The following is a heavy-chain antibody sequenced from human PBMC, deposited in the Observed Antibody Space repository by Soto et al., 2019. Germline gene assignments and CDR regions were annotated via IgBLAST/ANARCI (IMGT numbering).Heavy chain of an antibody. CDR2: ISGSGGST. CDR3: SKRPAVRLGTYYFGY. Sequence: GGSLRLSCAASGFTFSSYAMSWVRQAPGKGLEWVSAISGSGGSTYYADSVKGRFTISRDNSKNTMYLQMNSLRAEDTAVYYCSKRPAVRLGTYYFGYWGQGTLVTVSS. J-gene: IGHJ4*02. V-gene: IGHV3-23*01. CDR1: GFTFSSYA. D-gene: IGHD6-6*01.